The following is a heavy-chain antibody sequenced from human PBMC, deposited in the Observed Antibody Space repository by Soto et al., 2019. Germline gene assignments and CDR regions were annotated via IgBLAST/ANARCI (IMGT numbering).Heavy chain of an antibody. CDR3: AAVPRGGTRYDYVWGSYRYWFDP. CDR1: GGTFSSYA. V-gene: IGHV1-69*01. J-gene: IGHJ5*02. Sequence: QVQLVQSGAEVKKPGSSVKVSCKASGGTFSSYAISWVRQAPGQGLEWMGGIIPIFGTANYAQKFQGRVTITADESTRTAYMQLSSLRSEDTAVYYCAAVPRGGTRYDYVWGSYRYWFDPWGQGTLVTVSS. D-gene: IGHD3-16*02. CDR2: IIPIFGTA.